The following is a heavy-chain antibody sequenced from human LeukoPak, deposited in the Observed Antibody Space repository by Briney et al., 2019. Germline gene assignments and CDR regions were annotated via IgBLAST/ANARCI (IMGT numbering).Heavy chain of an antibody. D-gene: IGHD5-18*01. CDR2: ISSGGNNI. V-gene: IGHV3-48*03. CDR1: GFTFSSYE. Sequence: GGSLRLSCAASGFTFSSYEMNWVRQAPGMGLEWVSYISSGGNNIYYADSVKGRFTISRDNSKNTLYLQMNSLRAEDTAVYYCARTLYGYDYWGQGTLVTVSS. CDR3: ARTLYGYDY. J-gene: IGHJ4*02.